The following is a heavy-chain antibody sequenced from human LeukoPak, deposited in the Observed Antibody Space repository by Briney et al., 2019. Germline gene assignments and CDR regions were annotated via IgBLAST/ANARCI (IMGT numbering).Heavy chain of an antibody. Sequence: ASVKVSCKASGYTFTGYYMHWVRQAPGQGLEWMGWINPNSGGTNYAQKFQGWVTMTRDTSISTAYMELSRLRSDDTAVCYCARGGPYWYDYVWGSYPPGAFDIWGQGTMVTVSS. CDR3: ARGGPYWYDYVWGSYPPGAFDI. D-gene: IGHD3-16*02. J-gene: IGHJ3*02. V-gene: IGHV1-2*04. CDR1: GYTFTGYY. CDR2: INPNSGGT.